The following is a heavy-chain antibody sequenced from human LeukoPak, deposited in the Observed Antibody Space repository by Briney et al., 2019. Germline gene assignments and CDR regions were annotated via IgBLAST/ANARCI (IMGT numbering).Heavy chain of an antibody. V-gene: IGHV4-34*01. CDR3: ARGHERQTYYYGSGSSYAFDI. CDR2: INHSGST. Sequence: SETLSLTCTVSGGSISTHYWSWIRQPPGKGLEWIGEINHSGSTNYNPSLKSRVTISVDTSKNQFSLKLSSVTAADTAVYYCARGHERQTYYYGSGSSYAFDIWGQGTMVTVSS. D-gene: IGHD3-10*01. J-gene: IGHJ3*02. CDR1: GGSISTHY.